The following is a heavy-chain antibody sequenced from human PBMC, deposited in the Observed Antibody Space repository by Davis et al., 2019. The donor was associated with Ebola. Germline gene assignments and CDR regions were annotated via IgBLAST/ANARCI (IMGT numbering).Heavy chain of an antibody. CDR1: GYTFTGYY. J-gene: IGHJ4*02. V-gene: IGHV1-2*02. CDR2: INPNSGGT. Sequence: ASVKVSCKASGYTFTGYYMHWVRQAPGQGLEWMGWINPNSGGTNYAQKFQGRVTMTRDTSISTAYMELSSLRSEDTAVYYCARGLWFGEFSPDYWGQGTLVTVSS. D-gene: IGHD3-10*01. CDR3: ARGLWFGEFSPDY.